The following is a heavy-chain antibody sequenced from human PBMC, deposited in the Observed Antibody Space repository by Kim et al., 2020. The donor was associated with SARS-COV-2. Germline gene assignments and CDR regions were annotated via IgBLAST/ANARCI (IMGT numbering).Heavy chain of an antibody. Sequence: SETLSLTCTVSGGSISSSSYYWGWIRQPPGKGLEWIGSIYYSGSTYYNPSLKSRVTISVDTSKNQFSLKLSSVTAADTAVYYCARGLWAVVAATLYYYYGMDVWGQGTTVTVSS. J-gene: IGHJ6*02. CDR2: IYYSGST. CDR3: ARGLWAVVAATLYYYYGMDV. D-gene: IGHD2-15*01. CDR1: GGSISSSSYY. V-gene: IGHV4-39*01.